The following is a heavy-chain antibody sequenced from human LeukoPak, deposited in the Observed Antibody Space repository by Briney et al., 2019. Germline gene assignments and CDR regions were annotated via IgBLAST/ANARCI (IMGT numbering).Heavy chain of an antibody. V-gene: IGHV3-30*02. CDR2: IWSDGSNK. D-gene: IGHD3-22*01. CDR1: GFTFSTYG. CDR3: ARGGHYYDSSGTNTSPENDY. Sequence: GGSLRLSCAASGFTFSTYGIHWVRQAPGKGLEWVAFIWSDGSNKYYADSVKGRYTISRDNSKNTLYLQMNSLRPEDTAVYYCARGGHYYDSSGTNTSPENDYWGQGTLVTVSS. J-gene: IGHJ4*02.